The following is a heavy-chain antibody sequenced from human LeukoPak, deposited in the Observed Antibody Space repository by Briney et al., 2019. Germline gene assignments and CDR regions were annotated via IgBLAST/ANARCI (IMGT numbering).Heavy chain of an antibody. D-gene: IGHD3-10*01. J-gene: IGHJ4*02. Sequence: GSLRLSCTASGFSISTKGMNWVRQAPGKGLEWVSLIYISGITKYADSVQGRFTISRDTSTLYLQMNSLRAEDTAVYYCAKRSPPYWGQGTLVTVSS. CDR2: IYISGIT. V-gene: IGHV3-66*04. CDR3: AKRSPPY. CDR1: GFSISTKG.